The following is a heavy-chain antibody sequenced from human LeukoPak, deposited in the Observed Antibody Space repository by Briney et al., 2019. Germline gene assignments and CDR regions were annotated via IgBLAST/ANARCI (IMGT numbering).Heavy chain of an antibody. D-gene: IGHD6-13*01. CDR2: INHSGST. V-gene: IGHV4-34*01. Sequence: PSETLSLTCTVSGGSISSYYWSWIRQPPGKGLEWIGEINHSGSTNYNPSLKSRVTISVDTSKNQFSLRLSSVTAADTAVYYCASRSHSSSWARKYYYYMDVWGKGTTVTVSS. J-gene: IGHJ6*03. CDR1: GGSISSYY. CDR3: ASRSHSSSWARKYYYYMDV.